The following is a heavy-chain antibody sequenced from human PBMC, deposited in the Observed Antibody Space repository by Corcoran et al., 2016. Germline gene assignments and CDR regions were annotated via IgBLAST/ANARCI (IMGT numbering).Heavy chain of an antibody. CDR2: IKQDGSEK. V-gene: IGHV3-7*04. D-gene: IGHD2-15*01. Sequence: EVQLVESGGGLVQPGGSLRLSCAASGFTFSSNWMSWVRQAPGKGLEWVANIKQDGSEKYYVDSVKGRFTISRDNAKNSLYLQMNSLRAEDTAGYYCARGQDIVVVVAATGGDNWFDPWGQGTLVTVSS. J-gene: IGHJ5*02. CDR1: GFTFSSNW. CDR3: ARGQDIVVVVAATGGDNWFDP.